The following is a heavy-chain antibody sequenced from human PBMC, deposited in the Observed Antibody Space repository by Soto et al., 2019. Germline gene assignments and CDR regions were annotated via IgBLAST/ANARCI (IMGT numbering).Heavy chain of an antibody. CDR2: IYYSGST. J-gene: IGHJ4*02. CDR3: ARGVSEEATIYHYFDY. CDR1: GGSISSGGYY. Sequence: SETLSLTCTVSGGSISSGGYYWSWIRQHPGKGLEWIGYIYYSGSTYYNPSLKSRVTISVDTSKNQFSLKLSSVTAADTAVYYCARGVSEEATIYHYFDYWGQGTPVTVSS. D-gene: IGHD5-12*01. V-gene: IGHV4-31*03.